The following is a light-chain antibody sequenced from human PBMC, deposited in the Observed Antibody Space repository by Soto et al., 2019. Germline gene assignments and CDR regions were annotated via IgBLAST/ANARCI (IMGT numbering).Light chain of an antibody. J-gene: IGKJ3*01. CDR2: AAS. Sequence: DIQMTQSPSSLSASVGDRVIITCRASQGISNFLAWYQQKPGKVPTVLIYAASDLQSGVPSRFSGSGSGTDFTLTISSLQPEDVATYYCQKYNSAPLTFGPGTKVDIK. V-gene: IGKV1-27*01. CDR1: QGISNF. CDR3: QKYNSAPLT.